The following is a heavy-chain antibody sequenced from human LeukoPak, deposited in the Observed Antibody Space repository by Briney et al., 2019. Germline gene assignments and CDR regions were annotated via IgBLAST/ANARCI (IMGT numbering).Heavy chain of an antibody. CDR2: IYYSGST. CDR1: GASISSSSYY. V-gene: IGHV4-39*01. CDR3: ARLETTGAGVAVAASFFFDY. Sequence: SETLSLTCSVSGASISSSSYYWGWIRRPPGKGLEWIGTIYYSGSTYYNTSLKSRVSISVATSKNQFSLKLSSVTAADTAVYYCARLETTGAGVAVAASFFFDYWGQGTLVTVSS. D-gene: IGHD6-19*01. J-gene: IGHJ4*02.